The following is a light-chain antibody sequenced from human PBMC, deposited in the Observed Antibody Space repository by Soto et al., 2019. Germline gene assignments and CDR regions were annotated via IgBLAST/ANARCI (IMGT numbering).Light chain of an antibody. CDR1: QSVSSY. CDR2: DAS. V-gene: IGKV3-11*01. Sequence: EIVLTQSPATLSLSPGERATLSCRASQSVSSYLAWYQQKPGQAPRLLIYDASNRATGIPARFSGSGSGTDFTLTISSREPEDFAVYYCQQRSNWQTFGGGTKVEIK. J-gene: IGKJ4*01. CDR3: QQRSNWQT.